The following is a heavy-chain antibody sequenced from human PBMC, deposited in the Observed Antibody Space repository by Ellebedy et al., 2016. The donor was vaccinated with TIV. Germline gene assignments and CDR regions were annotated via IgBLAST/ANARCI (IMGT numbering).Heavy chain of an antibody. V-gene: IGHV4-34*01. CDR1: SGSFSGYF. D-gene: IGHD1-26*01. CDR2: VTHSGGT. Sequence: SETLSLTXAVYSGSFSGYFWTWIRQSPGKGLEWIGEVTHSGGTNYNPSLQSRVIISLDTSKGQFSLQLSSVTAADTAVYYCARVIPQAWELLATWGQGTLVTVSS. J-gene: IGHJ5*02. CDR3: ARVIPQAWELLAT.